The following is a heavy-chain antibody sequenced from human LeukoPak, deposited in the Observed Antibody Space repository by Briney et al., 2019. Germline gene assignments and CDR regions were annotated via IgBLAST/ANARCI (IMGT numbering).Heavy chain of an antibody. D-gene: IGHD4-17*01. Sequence: ASVKVSCKASGYTFTGYYMHWVRQAPGQGLEWMGWINPNSGGTNYAQKFQGRVTMTRDTSISTAYMELSRLRSDDTAVYYCAREDGYGEGVDYWGQGTLVTVSS. CDR1: GYTFTGYY. CDR2: INPNSGGT. J-gene: IGHJ4*02. V-gene: IGHV1-2*02. CDR3: AREDGYGEGVDY.